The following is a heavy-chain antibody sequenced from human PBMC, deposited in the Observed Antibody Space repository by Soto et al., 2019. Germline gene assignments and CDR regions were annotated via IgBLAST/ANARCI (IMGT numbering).Heavy chain of an antibody. CDR1: GGSISSGGYY. CDR2: IYYSGST. J-gene: IGHJ5*02. Sequence: QVQLQESGPGLVKPSQTLSLTCTVSGGSISSGGYYWSWIRQHPGKGLEWIGYIYYSGSTYYNPSLKSRVTISVDTSKNQFSLKLSSVTAADTAVYYCARSPAIAAAVWFDPWGQGTLVTVSS. V-gene: IGHV4-31*03. D-gene: IGHD6-13*01. CDR3: ARSPAIAAAVWFDP.